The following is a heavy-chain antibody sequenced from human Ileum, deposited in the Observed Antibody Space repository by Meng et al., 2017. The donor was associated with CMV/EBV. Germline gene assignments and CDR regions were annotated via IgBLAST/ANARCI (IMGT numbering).Heavy chain of an antibody. CDR1: GGSISSSSYY. CDR2: IYYSGST. V-gene: IGHV4-39*01. CDR3: ARRGRAFDI. J-gene: IGHJ3*02. Sequence: GSLRLSCTVSGGSISSSSYYWGWIRQPPGKGLEWIGSIYYSGSTYYNPSLKSRVTISVDTSKNQFSLKLSSVTAADTAVYYCARRGRAFDIWGQGTMVTVS.